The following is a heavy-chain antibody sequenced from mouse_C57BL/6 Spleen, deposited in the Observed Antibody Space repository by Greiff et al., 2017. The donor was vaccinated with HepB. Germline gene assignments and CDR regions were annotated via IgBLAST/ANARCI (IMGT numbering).Heavy chain of an antibody. J-gene: IGHJ4*01. V-gene: IGHV1-5*01. CDR1: GYTFTSYW. D-gene: IGHD2-5*01. CDR2: IYPGNSDT. Sequence: VQLQQSGTVLARPGASVKMSCKTSGYTFTSYWMHWVKQRPGQGLEWIGAIYPGNSDTSYNQKFKGKAKLTAVTSASTAYMELSSLTNEDSAVYYCTRGSYSNEAMDYWGQGTSVTVSS. CDR3: TRGSYSNEAMDY.